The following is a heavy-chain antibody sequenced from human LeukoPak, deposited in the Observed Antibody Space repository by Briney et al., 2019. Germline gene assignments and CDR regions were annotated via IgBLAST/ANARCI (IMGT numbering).Heavy chain of an antibody. CDR2: VSSDGSIK. Sequence: GGSLRLSCAASGFTFSSYGIHWVRQAPGKGLEWVAVVSSDGSIKYYADSGKGRFTISRDTSKNTVYLQMNSLGTEDTAFYYCARGYSSSWLGYFDYWGQGTLITVSS. J-gene: IGHJ4*02. D-gene: IGHD6-13*01. V-gene: IGHV3-30*03. CDR1: GFTFSSYG. CDR3: ARGYSSSWLGYFDY.